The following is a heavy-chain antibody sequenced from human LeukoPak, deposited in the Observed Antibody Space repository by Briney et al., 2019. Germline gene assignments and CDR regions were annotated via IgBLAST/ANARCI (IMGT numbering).Heavy chain of an antibody. CDR1: GFTFSSYS. Sequence: PGGSVRLSCGGSGFTFSSYSMNWVRRAPGEGLEGVSYISGSSSTIYYAESVKGRFTISRDNAKNSLYLQMTSLRDEGTAVYYCAPHFWGGYLTDSWGQGTLVTVSS. CDR3: APHFWGGYLTDS. D-gene: IGHD3-3*02. V-gene: IGHV3-48*02. J-gene: IGHJ4*02. CDR2: ISGSSSTI.